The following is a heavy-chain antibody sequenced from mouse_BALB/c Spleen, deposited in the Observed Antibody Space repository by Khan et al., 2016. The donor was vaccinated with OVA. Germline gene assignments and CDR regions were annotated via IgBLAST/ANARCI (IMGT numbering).Heavy chain of an antibody. CDR3: AKFTPDYYSMDY. D-gene: IGHD1-1*01. J-gene: IGHJ4*01. CDR1: GFSLTSYG. CDR2: IWGDGST. V-gene: IGHV2-3*01. Sequence: QMQLEESGPGLVAPSQSLSITCTVSGFSLTSYGVSWVRQPPGKGLEWLGVIWGDGSTNYHSALISRLIISKDNSKSHVFLQLNSLQTDDTATYNCAKFTPDYYSMDYWGQGTTVTVSS.